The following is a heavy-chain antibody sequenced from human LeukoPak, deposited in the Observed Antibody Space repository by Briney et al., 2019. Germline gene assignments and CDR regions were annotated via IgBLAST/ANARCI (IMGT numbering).Heavy chain of an antibody. J-gene: IGHJ4*02. D-gene: IGHD5-24*01. Sequence: SETLSLTCTVSGGSISSYYWSWIRQPPGKGLEWIGYTSYSGSTNYNPSLKSRVTISIDTSKNQFSLKLNSMTAADTAVYYCARGEGARDGYNYEGPFYFDYWGQGTLVTVSS. V-gene: IGHV4-59*12. CDR3: ARGEGARDGYNYEGPFYFDY. CDR1: GGSISSYY. CDR2: TSYSGST.